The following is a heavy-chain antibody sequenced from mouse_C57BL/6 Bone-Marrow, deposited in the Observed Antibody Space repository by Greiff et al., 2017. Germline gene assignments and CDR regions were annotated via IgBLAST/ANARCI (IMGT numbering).Heavy chain of an antibody. Sequence: VQLQQSVPELVKPGASVKISCKASGYAFSRSWLNRVKQRPGKGLEWIGRIYPGDGDTHYNGKFKGKATLTADKSSSTAYMHLSSLASEDSAVYFCARTWFAYWGQGALVTVSA. CDR2: IYPGDGDT. J-gene: IGHJ3*01. CDR3: ARTWFAY. CDR1: GYAFSRSW. V-gene: IGHV1-82*01.